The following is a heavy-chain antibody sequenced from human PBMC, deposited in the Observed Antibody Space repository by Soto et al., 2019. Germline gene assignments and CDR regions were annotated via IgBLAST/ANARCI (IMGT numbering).Heavy chain of an antibody. V-gene: IGHV3-23*01. CDR3: AKTALGGCFFDY. CDR1: GFTFSSYA. J-gene: IGHJ4*02. Sequence: EVQLLESGGGLVQPGGSLRLSCAASGFTFSSYAMSWVRQAPGKGLEWVSAISGSGGSTYYADSVKGRFTISRDNSKNTLDLQMNSLRAEDTAVYYGAKTALGGCFFDYWGQGTLVTVSS. CDR2: ISGSGGST. D-gene: IGHD3-16*01.